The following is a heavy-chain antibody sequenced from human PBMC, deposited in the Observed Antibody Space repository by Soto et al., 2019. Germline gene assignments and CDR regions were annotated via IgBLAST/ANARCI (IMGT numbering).Heavy chain of an antibody. J-gene: IGHJ4*02. CDR1: GYTFASYA. V-gene: IGHV1-3*01. CDR2: INVGNANT. D-gene: IGHD4-17*01. CDR3: ARERPTEATFAFDY. Sequence: ASVKVSCKASGYTFASYAIHWVRQAPGQRLEWMGWINVGNANTRYSQNFQDRVTITRDISASTAYMEVSSLRSEDTALYYCARERPTEATFAFDYWGQGTQVTVSS.